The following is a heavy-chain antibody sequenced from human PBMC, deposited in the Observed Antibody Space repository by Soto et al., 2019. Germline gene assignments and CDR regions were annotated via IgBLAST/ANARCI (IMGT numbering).Heavy chain of an antibody. J-gene: IGHJ6*03. CDR1: GFTFSSYS. Sequence: GGSLRLSCAASGFTFSSYSMNWVRQAPGKGLEWVSSISSSSSYIYYADSVKGRFTISRDNAKNSLYLQMNSLRAEDTAVYYCARDHGDYAVYYYMDVWGKGTTVTVSS. V-gene: IGHV3-21*01. CDR3: ARDHGDYAVYYYMDV. D-gene: IGHD4-17*01. CDR2: ISSSSSYI.